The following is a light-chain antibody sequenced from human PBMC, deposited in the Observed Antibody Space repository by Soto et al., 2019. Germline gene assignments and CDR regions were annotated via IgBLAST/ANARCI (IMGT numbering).Light chain of an antibody. J-gene: IGKJ1*01. CDR1: QSISKW. CDR2: DAS. CDR3: QQYSTFPRT. Sequence: DIQITQSPCTLSASVGDRVAITCRASQSISKWLAWYQQKPGRAPNFLIYDASTLESGVPSRFSGSGSGTEFTLTITNLQPDDFATFYCQQYSTFPRTFGQGTKVDIK. V-gene: IGKV1-5*01.